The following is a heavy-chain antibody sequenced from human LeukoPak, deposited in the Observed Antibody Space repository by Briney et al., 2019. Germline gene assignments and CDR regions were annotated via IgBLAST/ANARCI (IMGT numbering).Heavy chain of an antibody. CDR1: GYTFTSYA. V-gene: IGHV7-4-1*02. Sequence: GASVKVSCKASGYTFTSYAMNWVRQAPGQGLEWMGWINTNTGNPTYAQGFTGRFVFSLDTSVSTAYLQISSLKAEDTAVYYCARKIKWLPHDAFDIWGQGTMVTVSS. D-gene: IGHD5-24*01. CDR3: ARKIKWLPHDAFDI. J-gene: IGHJ3*02. CDR2: INTNTGNP.